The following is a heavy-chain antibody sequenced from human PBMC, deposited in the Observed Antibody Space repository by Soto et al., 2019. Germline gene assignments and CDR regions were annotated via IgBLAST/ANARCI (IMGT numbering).Heavy chain of an antibody. Sequence: PGGSLRLSCAASGFTFSSYEMNWVRQAPGKGLEWVSYISSSGNTIYYADSVKGRFTISRDNAQNSLFLQMNSLRAEDTAVYYCARDSAARRPNNRLDPWGQGTLVTVSS. J-gene: IGHJ5*02. D-gene: IGHD6-13*01. V-gene: IGHV3-48*03. CDR2: ISSSGNTI. CDR1: GFTFSSYE. CDR3: ARDSAARRPNNRLDP.